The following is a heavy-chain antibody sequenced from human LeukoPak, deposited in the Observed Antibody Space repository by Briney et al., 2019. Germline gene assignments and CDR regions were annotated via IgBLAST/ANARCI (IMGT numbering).Heavy chain of an antibody. CDR2: ISSSSSYI. Sequence: GGSLRLSCAASGFTFSSYSMNWVRQAPGKGLEWVSSISSSSSYIYYADSVKGRFTISRDNAKNSLYLQMNSLRAKDTAVYYCARLLSGWNFYYFDYWGQGTLVTVSS. CDR1: GFTFSSYS. J-gene: IGHJ4*02. V-gene: IGHV3-21*01. D-gene: IGHD6-19*01. CDR3: ARLLSGWNFYYFDY.